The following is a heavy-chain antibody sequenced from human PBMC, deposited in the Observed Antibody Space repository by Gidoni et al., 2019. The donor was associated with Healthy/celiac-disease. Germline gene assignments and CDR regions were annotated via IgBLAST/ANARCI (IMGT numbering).Heavy chain of an antibody. CDR3: ARLYCSGGSCYNGGAFDI. CDR1: GGSISSYY. Sequence: QVQLQESGPGLVKPSETLSLTCTVSGGSISSYYWSWIRQPPGKGLEWIGYIYYSGSTNYNPSLKSRVTISVDTSKNQFSLKLSSVTAADTAVYYCARLYCSGGSCYNGGAFDIWGQGTMVTVSS. CDR2: IYYSGST. J-gene: IGHJ3*02. D-gene: IGHD2-15*01. V-gene: IGHV4-59*01.